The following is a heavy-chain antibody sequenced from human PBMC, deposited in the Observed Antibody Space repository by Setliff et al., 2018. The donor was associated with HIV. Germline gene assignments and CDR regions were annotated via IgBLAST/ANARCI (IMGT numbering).Heavy chain of an antibody. V-gene: IGHV4-39*07. CDR1: GGSISSSRYY. J-gene: IGHJ4*02. Sequence: LSLTCTVAGGSISSSRYYWGWIRQSPGKGLEWIGSIYYSGSTHYNPSLKSRVTISVDASKNQFSLKVSSVTAADTAVYYCARASDTLTAYYDHFDYWGQGTLVTISS. CDR3: ARASDTLTAYYDHFDY. D-gene: IGHD3-9*01. CDR2: IYYSGST.